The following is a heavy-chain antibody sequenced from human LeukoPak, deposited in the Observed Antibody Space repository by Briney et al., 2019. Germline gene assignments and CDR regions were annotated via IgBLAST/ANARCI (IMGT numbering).Heavy chain of an antibody. CDR2: ISGSGGST. CDR3: AKDQYSSGNWFDP. Sequence: GGSLRLSCAASGFTFSSHAMSWVRQAPGKGLEWVSGISGSGGSTYYADSVKGRFPISRDNSKNTLYLQMNRLRAEDRAVYYCAKDQYSSGNWFDPWGQGTLVTVSS. CDR1: GFTFSSHA. D-gene: IGHD6-25*01. V-gene: IGHV3-23*01. J-gene: IGHJ5*02.